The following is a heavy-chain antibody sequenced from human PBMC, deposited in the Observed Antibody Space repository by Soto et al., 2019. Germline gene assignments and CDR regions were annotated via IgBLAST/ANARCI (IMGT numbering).Heavy chain of an antibody. CDR3: ARHHGPTTSENWFDP. J-gene: IGHJ5*02. V-gene: IGHV1-18*01. CDR1: GYTFFTYD. D-gene: IGHD5-12*01. CDR2: ISTYSGDT. Sequence: ASVKVSCKASGYTFFTYDIRGVRQAPGQGLEWMGWISTYSGDTKYAQKFQGRVTMTTDTSTTTAYLELRSLRSDDTAVYYCARHHGPTTSENWFDPWGQGTLVTVS.